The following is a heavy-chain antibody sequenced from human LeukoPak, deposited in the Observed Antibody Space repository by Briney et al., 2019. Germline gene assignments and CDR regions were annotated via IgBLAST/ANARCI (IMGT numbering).Heavy chain of an antibody. CDR1: GGSISSANYY. D-gene: IGHD5-24*01. V-gene: IGHV4-39*01. CDR3: ARPSRDGYNYLGY. CDR2: VNYSGSV. Sequence: SETLSLTCTVSGGSISSANYYWGWLRQPPGKGLEWIVSVNYSGSVYYNPSLKSRVTISVDPSKSQFSLNLSSVTAADTAVYYCARPSRDGYNYLGYWGQGTLVTVSS. J-gene: IGHJ4*02.